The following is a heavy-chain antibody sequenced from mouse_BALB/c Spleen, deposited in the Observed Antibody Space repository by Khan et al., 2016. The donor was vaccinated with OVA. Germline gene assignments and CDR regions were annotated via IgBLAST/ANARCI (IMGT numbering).Heavy chain of an antibody. J-gene: IGHJ4*01. D-gene: IGHD2-5*01. Sequence: QIQLVQSGPELKKPGETVRISCKASGYTFTTAGMQWVQQMPGKGLKWIGWINTHSGVPKYAEDFKGRFAFSLESSASTVYLQITNLTNDDTATFSCARGGAGCYRNYGGAMDYWGKGTSVTVSS. V-gene: IGHV9-4*02. CDR3: ARGGAGCYRNYGGAMDY. CDR1: GYTFTTAG. CDR2: INTHSGVP.